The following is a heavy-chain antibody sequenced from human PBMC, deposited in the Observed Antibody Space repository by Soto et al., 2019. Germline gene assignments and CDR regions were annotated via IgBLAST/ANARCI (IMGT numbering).Heavy chain of an antibody. J-gene: IGHJ4*02. CDR1: GFAFSDYS. CDR3: AKETYGSGWTLDS. V-gene: IGHV3-23*01. Sequence: DVQLLESGGGVVQSGGSLRLSCSASGFAFSDYSMHWVRQAPGKGPEWVSAISGGGGNTYYAGSVNGRFTISRDNSRNTLYLQMHSLRDDDTAFYYCAKETYGSGWTLDSWGQGTRATVSS. D-gene: IGHD6-19*01. CDR2: ISGGGGNT.